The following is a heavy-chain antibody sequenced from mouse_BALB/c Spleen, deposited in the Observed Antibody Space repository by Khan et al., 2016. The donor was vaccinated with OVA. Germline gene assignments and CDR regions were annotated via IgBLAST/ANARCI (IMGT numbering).Heavy chain of an antibody. V-gene: IGHV1S22*01. CDR3: TRGGYYGKSLFAY. Sequence: LQQPGSELVRPGASVKLSCKASGYTFTSYWMHWVKQRHGQGLEWIGNIYPGSGSTNYDEMFKSKGTLTVDTSSNTAYMHLSSLTSEDSAVYYCTRGGYYGKSLFAYWGQGTLVTVSA. J-gene: IGHJ3*01. CDR2: IYPGSGST. D-gene: IGHD2-1*01. CDR1: GYTFTSYW.